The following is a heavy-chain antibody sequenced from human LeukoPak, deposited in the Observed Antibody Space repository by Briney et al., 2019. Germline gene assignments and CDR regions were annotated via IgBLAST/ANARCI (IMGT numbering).Heavy chain of an antibody. J-gene: IGHJ2*01. Sequence: PGGSLRLSCAASGFTFSSYAMSWVRQAPGKGLEWVSAISGSGGSTYYADSVKGRFTISRDNSKNTLYLQMNSLRAEDTAVYYCAKYPSNYYDSSAQTLTGYFDLWGRGTLVTVSS. CDR2: ISGSGGST. D-gene: IGHD3-22*01. CDR3: AKYPSNYYDSSAQTLTGYFDL. CDR1: GFTFSSYA. V-gene: IGHV3-23*01.